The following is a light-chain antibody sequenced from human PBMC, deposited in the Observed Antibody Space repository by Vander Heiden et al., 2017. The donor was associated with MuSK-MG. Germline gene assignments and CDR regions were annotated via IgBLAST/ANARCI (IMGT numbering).Light chain of an antibody. CDR2: DAS. Sequence: DIQMTQSPSSLSASVGDRVTITCQASQDISNYLNWYQQKPGKAPKRLIYDASNLETGVPSRFSGSGSGTDFTFTISSLQPEDIATYYCQQYDNRVTFGPGTKVDIK. J-gene: IGKJ3*01. V-gene: IGKV1-33*01. CDR1: QDISNY. CDR3: QQYDNRVT.